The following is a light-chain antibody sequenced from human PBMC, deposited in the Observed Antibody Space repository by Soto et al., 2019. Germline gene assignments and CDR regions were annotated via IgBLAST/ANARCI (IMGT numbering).Light chain of an antibody. Sequence: EIVLTQSPATLSLSPGERATLSCRASQSVSRYLAWYQQKPGQAPRLLIYDASNRATGIPARFSGSGSGTAFPLTISSLEPEDFAVYYCQQRSNWPPTFGGGTKVEIK. CDR1: QSVSRY. CDR3: QQRSNWPPT. V-gene: IGKV3-11*01. J-gene: IGKJ4*01. CDR2: DAS.